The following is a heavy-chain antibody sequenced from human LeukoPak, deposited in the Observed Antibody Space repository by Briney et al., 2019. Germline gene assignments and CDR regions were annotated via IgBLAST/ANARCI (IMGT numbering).Heavy chain of an antibody. CDR2: INHSGST. V-gene: IGHV4-34*01. Sequence: SETLSLTSAVYGVPFSGYNWSWLRQPPGKGLEWIGEINHSGSTNYNPSLKSRVTISVDASKNQFSLKLSSVTAADTAVYYCERAHASGSYMGIDDRGQGTTVTVSS. J-gene: IGHJ6*02. D-gene: IGHD3-10*01. CDR3: ERAHASGSYMGIDD. CDR1: GVPFSGYN.